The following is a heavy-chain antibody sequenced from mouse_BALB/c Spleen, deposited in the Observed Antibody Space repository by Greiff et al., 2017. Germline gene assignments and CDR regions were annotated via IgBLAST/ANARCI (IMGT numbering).Heavy chain of an antibody. CDR3: ARPNYGYSAWFAY. J-gene: IGHJ3*01. V-gene: IGHV4-1*02. D-gene: IGHD1-2*01. Sequence: EVQRVESGGGLVQPGGSLKLSCAASGFDFSRYWMSWVRQAPGKGLEWIGEINPDSSTINYTPSLKDKFIISRDNAKNTLYLQMSKVRSEDTALYYCARPNYGYSAWFAYWGQGTLVTVSA. CDR1: GFDFSRYW. CDR2: INPDSSTI.